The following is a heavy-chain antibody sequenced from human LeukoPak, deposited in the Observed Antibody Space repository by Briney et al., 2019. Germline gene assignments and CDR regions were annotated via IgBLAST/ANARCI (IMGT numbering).Heavy chain of an antibody. CDR1: GGSISTYD. J-gene: IGHJ2*01. D-gene: IGHD5-24*01. CDR3: ARGTDGRRYFDL. Sequence: PSETLSLTCTVSGGSISTYDWSWIRQPPGKGMEWIGFIYYTGSTNYNPSLKSRVTISLDTSKNQFSLRLTSVTAADTAVYYCARGTDGRRYFDLWGRGTLLTVSS. CDR2: IYYTGST. V-gene: IGHV4-59*01.